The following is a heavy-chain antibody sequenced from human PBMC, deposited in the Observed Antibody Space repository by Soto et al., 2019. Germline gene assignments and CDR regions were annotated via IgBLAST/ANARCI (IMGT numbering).Heavy chain of an antibody. Sequence: ESLKISCKGSGYSFTSYWISWVRQMPGKGLEWMGRIDPSDSYTNYSPSFQGHVTISADKSISTAYLQWSSLKASDTAMYYCARQGIAVAGQYYYYGMDVWGQGTTVTVSS. CDR2: IDPSDSYT. J-gene: IGHJ6*02. CDR3: ARQGIAVAGQYYYYGMDV. V-gene: IGHV5-10-1*01. D-gene: IGHD6-19*01. CDR1: GYSFTSYW.